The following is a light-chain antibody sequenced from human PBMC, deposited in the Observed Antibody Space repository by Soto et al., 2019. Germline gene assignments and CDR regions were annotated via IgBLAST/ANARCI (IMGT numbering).Light chain of an antibody. CDR1: HSITNNY. Sequence: EVVLTQSPGTLALSPGERATLSCRASHSITNNYLAWYQQKPGQAPRRLIFGASNRAAGVPDRFSGSASGTDFTLTISKLEPDDFAVYYCQQYSSSLWTFGQGTKVEIK. CDR3: QQYSSSLWT. V-gene: IGKV3-20*01. J-gene: IGKJ1*01. CDR2: GAS.